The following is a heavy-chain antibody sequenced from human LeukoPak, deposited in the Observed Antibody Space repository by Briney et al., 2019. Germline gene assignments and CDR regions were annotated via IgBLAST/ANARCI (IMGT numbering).Heavy chain of an antibody. CDR2: ISGSGVST. V-gene: IGHV3-23*01. D-gene: IGHD5-12*01. CDR3: VKDRPTWPIDY. J-gene: IGHJ4*02. Sequence: GGSLRLSCAASGFTFSSYAMSWVRQAPGKGLEWVSAISGSGVSTYYADSVKGRFTISRDNSKTMMYLQMNSLRAEDTAVYYCVKDRPTWPIDYWGQGTLVTVSS. CDR1: GFTFSSYA.